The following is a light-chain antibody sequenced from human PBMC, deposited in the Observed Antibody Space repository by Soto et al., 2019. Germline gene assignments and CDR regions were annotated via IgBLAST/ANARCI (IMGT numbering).Light chain of an antibody. V-gene: IGKV1-5*01. CDR2: DAS. Sequence: DIQMTQSPSTLSASVGDRVTITCRASQSISSWLAWYQQKPGKAPKLLIYDASSLESGVPSRFSGSGSGTEFTLTISSLQPDDFATYYCQKYNSVPFTFGPGTKVDIK. J-gene: IGKJ3*01. CDR1: QSISSW. CDR3: QKYNSVPFT.